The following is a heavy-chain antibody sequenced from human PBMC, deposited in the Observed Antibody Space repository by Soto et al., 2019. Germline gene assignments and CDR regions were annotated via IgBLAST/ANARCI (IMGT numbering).Heavy chain of an antibody. Sequence: QVQLVESGGGVVQPGRSLRLSCAASGFTFSSYGMHWVRQAPGKGLECVAVISYDGINEDYADSVKGRFTISRDNSKNTLYLQMNSLRAEDTAVYYCAKDIVLMVYAGNFDYWGQGTLVTVSS. CDR2: ISYDGINE. CDR1: GFTFSSYG. CDR3: AKDIVLMVYAGNFDY. D-gene: IGHD2-8*01. V-gene: IGHV3-30*18. J-gene: IGHJ4*02.